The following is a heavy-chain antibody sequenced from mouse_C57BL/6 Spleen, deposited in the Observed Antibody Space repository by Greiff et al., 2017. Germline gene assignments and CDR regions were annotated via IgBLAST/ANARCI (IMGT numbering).Heavy chain of an antibody. Sequence: EVQRVESGGGLVKPGGSLKLSCAASGFTFSSYAMSWVRQTPEKRLEWVATISDGGSYTSYPDNVKGRFTISRDNAKNNLYLQMSHLKSEDTAMYYCARDDYSNPFAYWGQGTLVTVSA. CDR3: ARDDYSNPFAY. CDR2: ISDGGSYT. CDR1: GFTFSSYA. V-gene: IGHV5-4*01. D-gene: IGHD2-5*01. J-gene: IGHJ3*01.